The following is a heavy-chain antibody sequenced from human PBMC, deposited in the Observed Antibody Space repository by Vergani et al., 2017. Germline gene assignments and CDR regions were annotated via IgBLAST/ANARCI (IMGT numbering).Heavy chain of an antibody. CDR3: ATDPRWDGGDTEDCYYGMDV. Sequence: QVQLVQSGAEVKKPGSSVKVSCKASGATFRSTTISWVRQVPGQGLEWLGRIIPVLGKTKYAQDFQGRLTITADTSTSTAYMELTSLRSQDTAVYYCATDPRWDGGDTEDCYYGMDVWGQGTTVTVSS. D-gene: IGHD2-21*02. CDR1: GATFRSTT. V-gene: IGHV1-69*08. CDR2: IIPVLGKT. J-gene: IGHJ6*02.